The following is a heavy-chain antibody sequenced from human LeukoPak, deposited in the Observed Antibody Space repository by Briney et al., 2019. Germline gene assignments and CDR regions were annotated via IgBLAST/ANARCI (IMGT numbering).Heavy chain of an antibody. V-gene: IGHV4-30-2*01. D-gene: IGHD1-26*01. Sequence: PSETLSLTCAVSGGSINSGGYSWSWIRQPPGKGLEWIGYIYHSGSTYYNPSLKCRVTISVDRSKNQFSLKLSSVTAADTAVYYCAIRRSGATARRRYYFDYWGQGTLVTVSS. CDR1: GGSINSGGYS. J-gene: IGHJ4*02. CDR2: IYHSGST. CDR3: AIRRSGATARRRYYFDY.